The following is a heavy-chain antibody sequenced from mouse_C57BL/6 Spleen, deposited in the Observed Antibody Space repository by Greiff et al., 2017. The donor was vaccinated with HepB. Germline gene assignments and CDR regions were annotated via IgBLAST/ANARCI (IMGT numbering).Heavy chain of an antibody. Sequence: VQVVESGPGLVQPSQSLSITCTVSGFSLTSYGVHWVRQSPGKGLEWLGVIWSGGSTDYNAAFISRLSISKDNSKSQVFFKMNSLQADDTAIYYCARNGGITTYYFDYWGQGTTLTVSS. J-gene: IGHJ2*01. CDR2: IWSGGST. CDR1: GFSLTSYG. D-gene: IGHD2-4*01. CDR3: ARNGGITTYYFDY. V-gene: IGHV2-2*01.